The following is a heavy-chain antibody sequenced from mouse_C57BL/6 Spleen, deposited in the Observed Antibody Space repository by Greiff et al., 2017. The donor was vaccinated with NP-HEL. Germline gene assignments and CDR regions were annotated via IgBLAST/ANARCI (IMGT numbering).Heavy chain of an antibody. CDR3: ARITTVPGGFAY. J-gene: IGHJ3*01. CDR1: GFTFSSYG. Sequence: EVQGVESGGDLVKPGGSLKLSCAASGFTFSSYGMSWVRQTPDKRLEWVATISSGGSYTYYPDSVKGRFTISRDNAKNTLYLQMSSLKSEDTAMYYCARITTVPGGFAYWGQGTLVTVSA. D-gene: IGHD1-1*01. V-gene: IGHV5-6*01. CDR2: ISSGGSYT.